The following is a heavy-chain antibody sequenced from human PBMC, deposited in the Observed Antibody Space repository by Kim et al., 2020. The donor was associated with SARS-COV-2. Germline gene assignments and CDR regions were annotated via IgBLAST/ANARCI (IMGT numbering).Heavy chain of an antibody. D-gene: IGHD3-22*01. Sequence: SETLSLTCTVSGGSISSGGYYWSWIRQHPGKGLEWIGYIYYSGSTYYNPSLKSRVTISVDTSKNQFSLKLSSVTAAVTAVYYCARAPGLGTMIVVVTHFDYWGQGTLVTVSS. J-gene: IGHJ4*02. CDR3: ARAPGLGTMIVVVTHFDY. CDR2: IYYSGST. V-gene: IGHV4-31*03. CDR1: GGSISSGGYY.